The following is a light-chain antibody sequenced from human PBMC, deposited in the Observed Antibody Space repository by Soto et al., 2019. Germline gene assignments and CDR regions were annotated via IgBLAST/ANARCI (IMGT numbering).Light chain of an antibody. CDR2: EDS. CDR1: NIGSFS. J-gene: IGLJ7*01. Sequence: SSELTQPPSVSVAPGQPARITCGGNNIGSFSVHWYQQKPGQAPVLVVYEDSDRPSGIPERFSGSNSGNTATLTISRVEAGDEADYYCQVWDSSSDHAVFGGGTQLTVL. CDR3: QVWDSSSDHAV. V-gene: IGLV3-21*02.